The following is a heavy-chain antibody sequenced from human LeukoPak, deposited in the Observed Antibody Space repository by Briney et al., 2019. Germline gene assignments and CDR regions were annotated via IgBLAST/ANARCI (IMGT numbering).Heavy chain of an antibody. Sequence: KPSETLSLTCTVSGGSISSSTYYWGWIRQPPGKGLEWIGNLYYSGSTYYSPSLKSRVTISVDTSKNQFSLKLSSVTAADTAVYYCARQAISGYDPPPFDSWGQGTLVTVSS. CDR3: ARQAISGYDPPPFDS. D-gene: IGHD5-12*01. CDR1: GGSISSSTYY. J-gene: IGHJ4*02. CDR2: LYYSGST. V-gene: IGHV4-39*01.